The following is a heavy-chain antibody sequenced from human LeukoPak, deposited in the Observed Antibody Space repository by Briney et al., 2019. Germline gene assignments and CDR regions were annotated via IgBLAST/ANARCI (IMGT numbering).Heavy chain of an antibody. Sequence: SETLSLTCAVSGYSISSGDYWGWIRQSPGKGLEWIGNIFHSGSTYHNPSLKSRVTISVDTSKNKFSLKLSSVTAADTAVYYCARGIYYLIEYWGQGTLVTVSS. CDR1: GYSISSGDY. J-gene: IGHJ4*02. V-gene: IGHV4-38-2*01. D-gene: IGHD3-10*01. CDR2: IFHSGST. CDR3: ARGIYYLIEY.